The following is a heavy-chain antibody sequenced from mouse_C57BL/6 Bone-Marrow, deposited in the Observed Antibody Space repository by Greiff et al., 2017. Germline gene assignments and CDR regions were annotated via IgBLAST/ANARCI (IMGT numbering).Heavy chain of an antibody. CDR1: GFNIKDDY. CDR3: TYFTTVAVRYYFDY. CDR2: IDPENCDT. V-gene: IGHV14-4*01. J-gene: IGHJ2*01. Sequence: VQLQQSGAELVRPGASVKLSCTASGFNIKDDYMHWVKQRPEQGLEWIGWIDPENCDTEYASKFQGKATITADTSSNTAYLQLSSLTSEDTAVYYCTYFTTVAVRYYFDYWGQGTTLTVSS. D-gene: IGHD1-1*01.